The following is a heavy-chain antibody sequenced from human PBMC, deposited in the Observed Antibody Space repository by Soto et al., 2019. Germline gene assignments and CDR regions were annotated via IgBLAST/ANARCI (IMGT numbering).Heavy chain of an antibody. J-gene: IGHJ4*02. CDR3: ARLGYCTGTSCYTFDS. D-gene: IGHD2-2*02. CDR2: INPSDSYT. Sequence: GESLKISCQGSGDSFTSYWIGWVRQRPGKGLEWMGRINPSDSYTTYSPSFQGHVTISTDKSFSTAYLQWSGLKASDTAMYYCARLGYCTGTSCYTFDSWGQGTLVTAPQ. CDR1: GDSFTSYW. V-gene: IGHV5-10-1*01.